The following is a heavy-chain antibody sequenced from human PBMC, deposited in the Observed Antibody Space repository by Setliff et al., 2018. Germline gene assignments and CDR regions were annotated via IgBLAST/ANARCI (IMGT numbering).Heavy chain of an antibody. D-gene: IGHD3-3*01. CDR3: VRMSGFLYMDV. J-gene: IGHJ6*03. V-gene: IGHV4-61*02. Sequence: SETLSLTCTVSDDSINSRTNYWSWIRQPAGKGPEWIGRIYASWSTNYSPSLKSRVTISLDTSKNQFSLKLSSVTAADTAVYYCVRMSGFLYMDVWGRGTTVTVSS. CDR1: DDSINSRTNY. CDR2: IYASWST.